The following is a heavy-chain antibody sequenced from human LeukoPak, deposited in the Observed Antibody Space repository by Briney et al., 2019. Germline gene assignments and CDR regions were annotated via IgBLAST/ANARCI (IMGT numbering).Heavy chain of an antibody. V-gene: IGHV3-23*01. D-gene: IGHD7-27*01. Sequence: GGSLRLSCAASGFTFSIYAMNWVRQTPGKGLEWVSAISGSGGSTYYADSVKGRFTISRDNSKNTLYLQMNSLRAEDTAVYYCANPHAWGFPYYFDYWGQGTLVTVSS. J-gene: IGHJ4*02. CDR3: ANPHAWGFPYYFDY. CDR2: ISGSGGST. CDR1: GFTFSIYA.